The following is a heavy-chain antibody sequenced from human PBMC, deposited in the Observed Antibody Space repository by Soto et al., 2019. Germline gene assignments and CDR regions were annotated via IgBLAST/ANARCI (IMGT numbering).Heavy chain of an antibody. D-gene: IGHD6-13*01. Sequence: ASVKVSCKASGYTFTSYGISWVRQAPGQGLEWMGWISAYNGNTNYAQKPQGRVTMTTDTSTSTAYMELRSLRSDDTAVYYCARDSEDSSGWSTPFDYWGQGTLVTVSS. CDR2: ISAYNGNT. J-gene: IGHJ4*02. V-gene: IGHV1-18*01. CDR1: GYTFTSYG. CDR3: ARDSEDSSGWSTPFDY.